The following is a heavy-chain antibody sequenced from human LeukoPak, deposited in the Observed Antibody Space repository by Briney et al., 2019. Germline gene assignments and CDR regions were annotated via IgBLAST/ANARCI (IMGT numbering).Heavy chain of an antibody. CDR3: ARTVITREYYYYGMDV. Sequence: ASVKVSCKASGYTFTSYGISWVRQAPGQGLEWMGWISAYNGNTNYAQKLQGRVSMTTDTSTSTAYMELRSLRSDDTAVYYCARTVITREYYYYGMDVWGQGTTVTVSS. V-gene: IGHV1-18*01. CDR2: ISAYNGNT. J-gene: IGHJ6*02. CDR1: GYTFTSYG. D-gene: IGHD4-11*01.